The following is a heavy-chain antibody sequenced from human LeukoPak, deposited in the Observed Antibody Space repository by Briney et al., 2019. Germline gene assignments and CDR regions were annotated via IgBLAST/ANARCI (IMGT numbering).Heavy chain of an antibody. D-gene: IGHD2-15*01. J-gene: IGHJ3*02. CDR1: KFNFNSYG. CDR3: AKDRSGGTYDDDAFDI. Sequence: GGSLRLSCTTSKFNFNSYGMTWVRQAPGRGLEWVSSISGSGGSTQYAASVQGRFTISRDNSKNTLYLQMNSLRAEDTAVYYCAKDRSGGTYDDDAFDIWGQGTLVTVSS. CDR2: ISGSGGST. V-gene: IGHV3-23*01.